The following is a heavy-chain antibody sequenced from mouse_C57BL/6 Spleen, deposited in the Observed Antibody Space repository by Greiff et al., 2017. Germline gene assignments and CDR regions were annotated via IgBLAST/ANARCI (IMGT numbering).Heavy chain of an antibody. V-gene: IGHV1-50*01. D-gene: IGHD2-2*01. Sequence: QVQLQQSGAELVKPGASVKLSCKASGYTFTSYWMQWVKQRPGQGLEWIGEIDPSDSYTNYNQKFKGKATLTVDTSSSTAYMQLSSLTSEDSAVYYCARYWGYDFDYWGQGTTLTVSS. CDR1: GYTFTSYW. J-gene: IGHJ2*01. CDR2: IDPSDSYT. CDR3: ARYWGYDFDY.